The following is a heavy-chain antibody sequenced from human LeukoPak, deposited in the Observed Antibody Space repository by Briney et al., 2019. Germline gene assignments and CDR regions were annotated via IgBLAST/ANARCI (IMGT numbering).Heavy chain of an antibody. CDR3: ARTAAVFDY. Sequence: SETLSLTCAVYGGSFSGYYWSWIRQPPGKGLEWIGEINHSGSTNYNPSLKSRVTISVDRSKNQFSLKLSSVTAADTAVYYCARTAAVFDYWGQGTLVTVSS. V-gene: IGHV4-34*01. J-gene: IGHJ4*02. CDR1: GGSFSGYY. CDR2: INHSGST. D-gene: IGHD6-13*01.